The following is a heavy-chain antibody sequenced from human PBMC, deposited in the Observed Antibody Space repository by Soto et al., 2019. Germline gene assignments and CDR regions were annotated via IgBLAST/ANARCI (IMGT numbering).Heavy chain of an antibody. CDR3: ARGGGPYSSGWRKSFDY. CDR1: GGSISSYY. Sequence: SETLSLTCTVSGGSISSYYWSWIRQPPGKGLEWIGYIYYSGSTNYNPSLKSRVTISVDTSKNQFSLKLSSVTAADTAVYYCARGGGPYSSGWRKSFDYWGQGTLVTVSS. CDR2: IYYSGST. V-gene: IGHV4-59*12. J-gene: IGHJ4*02. D-gene: IGHD6-19*01.